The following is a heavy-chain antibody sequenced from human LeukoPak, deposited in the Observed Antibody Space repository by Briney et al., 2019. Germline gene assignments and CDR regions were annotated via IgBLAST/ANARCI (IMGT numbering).Heavy chain of an antibody. CDR1: GFPFSSYA. V-gene: IGHV3-64*04. CDR3: AKDSSSGWYGYMLGDY. CDR2: VCSNAACA. Sequence: PGGSLRLSCAASGFPFSSYAMHWVRQAPGKGLEYVSAVCSNAACAYYADSVRGRFTISRDNSKNTLYLQMNSLRAEDTAVYYCAKDSSSGWYGYMLGDYWGQGTLVTVSS. D-gene: IGHD6-19*01. J-gene: IGHJ4*02.